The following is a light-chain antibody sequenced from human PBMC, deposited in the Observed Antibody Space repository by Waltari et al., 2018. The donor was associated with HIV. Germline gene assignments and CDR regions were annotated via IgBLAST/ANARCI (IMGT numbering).Light chain of an antibody. CDR2: EVT. Sequence: QSALTQPPSSSGSPGQAVTTSSPRTSTAVVVYNYISWYQQHPGKAPKLMIFEVTKRPSGVPDRFSGSKSGNTASLTVSGLQAEDEAVYYCCSYAGSDVVFGGGTKLTVL. CDR3: CSYAGSDVV. V-gene: IGLV2-8*01. J-gene: IGLJ2*01. CDR1: STAVVVYNY.